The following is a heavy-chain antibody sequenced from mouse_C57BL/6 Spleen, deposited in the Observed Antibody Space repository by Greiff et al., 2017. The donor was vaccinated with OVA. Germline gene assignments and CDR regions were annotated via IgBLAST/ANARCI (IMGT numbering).Heavy chain of an antibody. CDR3: ARDFDGYYLYAMDY. CDR1: GFTFSSYA. D-gene: IGHD2-3*01. CDR2: ISDGGSYT. J-gene: IGHJ4*01. Sequence: EVQVVESGGGLVKPGGSLKLSCAASGFTFSSYAMSWVRQTPEKRLEWVATISDGGSYTYYPDNVKGRFTISRDNAKNNLYLQMSHLKSEDTAMYYCARDFDGYYLYAMDYWGQGTSVTVSS. V-gene: IGHV5-4*01.